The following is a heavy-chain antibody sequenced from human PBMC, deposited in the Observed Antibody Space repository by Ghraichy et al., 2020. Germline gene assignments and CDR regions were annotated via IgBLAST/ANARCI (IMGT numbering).Heavy chain of an antibody. V-gene: IGHV4-39*01. CDR3: ARRTDYDYVWGSYRPAYYFDY. CDR1: GGSISSSSYY. D-gene: IGHD3-16*02. CDR2: IYYSGSN. Sequence: SETLSLTCTVSGGSISSSSYYWGWIRQPPGKGLEWIGSIYYSGSNYYNPSLKSRVTISVDTSKNQFSLKLSSVTAAHTAVYYCARRTDYDYVWGSYRPAYYFDYWGQGTLVTVSS. J-gene: IGHJ4*02.